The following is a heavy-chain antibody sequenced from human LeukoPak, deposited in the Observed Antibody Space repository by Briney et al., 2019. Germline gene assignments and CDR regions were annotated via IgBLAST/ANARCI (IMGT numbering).Heavy chain of an antibody. CDR1: GGSISSSSYY. Sequence: PSETLSLTCTVSGGSISSSSYYWGWIRQPPGKGLEWIGSIYYSGSTYYNPSLKSRVTISVDTSKNQFSLKLSSVTAADTAVYYCARGNSGSWSYYFDYWGQGTLVTVSS. D-gene: IGHD6-13*01. CDR2: IYYSGST. J-gene: IGHJ4*02. V-gene: IGHV4-39*07. CDR3: ARGNSGSWSYYFDY.